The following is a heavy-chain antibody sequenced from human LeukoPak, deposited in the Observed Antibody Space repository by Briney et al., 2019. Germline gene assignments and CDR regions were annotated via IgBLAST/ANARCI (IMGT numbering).Heavy chain of an antibody. CDR3: ARDNWGSLDY. CDR1: GSSISNHS. Sequence: SETLSLTCTVSGSSISNHSWAWVRQPPGKGLEWIGYDSNNGNINYNPALKSRVTISVDTSKRQISLNLRSVTAADTAVYYCARDNWGSLDYWGQGTLVTVSS. V-gene: IGHV4-59*11. CDR2: DSNNGNI. J-gene: IGHJ4*02. D-gene: IGHD7-27*01.